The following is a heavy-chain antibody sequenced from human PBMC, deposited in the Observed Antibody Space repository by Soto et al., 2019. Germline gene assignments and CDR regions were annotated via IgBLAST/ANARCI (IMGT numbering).Heavy chain of an antibody. V-gene: IGHV4-34*01. CDR2: INHGGST. D-gene: IGHD5-12*01. CDR1: GESFMGYY. J-gene: IGHJ5*02. CDR3: ARTDIVTTNWFDP. Sequence: QVHLHQWGAGLLKPSETLSLTCAVYGESFMGYYWTWIRQSPGKGLEWIGEINHGGSTNYNPSLKSRVTISIDTSKTQFSLKLTSVTAADTSVYYCARTDIVTTNWFDPWGQGTLVTVSS.